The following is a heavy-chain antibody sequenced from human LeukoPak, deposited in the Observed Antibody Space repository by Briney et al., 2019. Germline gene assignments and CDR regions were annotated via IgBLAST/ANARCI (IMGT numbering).Heavy chain of an antibody. D-gene: IGHD2-2*01. V-gene: IGHV1-69*01. CDR1: GGSFSSYA. Sequence: ASVKVSCKASGGSFSSYAISWVRQAPGQGLEWMGGIIPIFGTANYAQKFQGRVTITADESTSTAYMELSSLRSEDTAVYYCARDLVPAALSEVREGVEAFDIWGQGTMVTVSS. CDR2: IIPIFGTA. CDR3: ARDLVPAALSEVREGVEAFDI. J-gene: IGHJ3*02.